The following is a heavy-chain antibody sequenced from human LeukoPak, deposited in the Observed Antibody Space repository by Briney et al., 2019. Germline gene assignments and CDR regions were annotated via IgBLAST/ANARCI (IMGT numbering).Heavy chain of an antibody. D-gene: IGHD3-10*01. Sequence: PSETLSLTCTVSGGSISSSSYYWGWIRQPPGKGLEWIGSIYYSGSTYYNPSLKSRVTISVDTSKNQFSLKLSSVTAADTAVYYCARGGGRDGSGSYFDYWGQGTLVTVSS. CDR1: GGSISSSSYY. J-gene: IGHJ4*02. V-gene: IGHV4-39*07. CDR3: ARGGGRDGSGSYFDY. CDR2: IYYSGST.